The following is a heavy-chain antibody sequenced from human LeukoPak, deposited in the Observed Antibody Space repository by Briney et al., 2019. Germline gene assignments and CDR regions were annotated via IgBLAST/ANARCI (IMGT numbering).Heavy chain of an antibody. Sequence: GGSLRLSCAASGFTFSSYAMHWVRQAPGKGLEWVAVISYDGSNKYYADSVKGRFAISRDNSKNTLYLQMNSLRAEDTAVYYCARALVEMATPLDYWGQGTLVTVSS. J-gene: IGHJ4*02. CDR1: GFTFSSYA. CDR3: ARALVEMATPLDY. V-gene: IGHV3-30*09. D-gene: IGHD5-24*01. CDR2: ISYDGSNK.